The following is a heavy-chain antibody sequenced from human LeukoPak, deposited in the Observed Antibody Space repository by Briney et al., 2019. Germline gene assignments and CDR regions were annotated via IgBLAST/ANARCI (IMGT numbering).Heavy chain of an antibody. V-gene: IGHV4-39*01. CDR2: IYYSGST. CDR1: GGSISSSSYY. J-gene: IGHJ4*02. Sequence: SETLSLTCTVSGGSISSSSYYWGWIRQPPGKGLEWIGSIYYSGSTYYNPSLKSRVTISVDTSKNQFSLNLSSVTAADTAVYYCARLKEYRLPLYDYWGQGNLVTVSS. D-gene: IGHD2-2*01. CDR3: ARLKEYRLPLYDY.